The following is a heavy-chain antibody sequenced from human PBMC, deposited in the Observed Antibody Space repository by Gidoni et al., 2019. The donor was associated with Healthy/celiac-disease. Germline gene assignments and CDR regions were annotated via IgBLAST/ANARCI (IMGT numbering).Heavy chain of an antibody. CDR2: ISYDGSNK. J-gene: IGHJ4*02. Sequence: QVQLVESGGGVVHHGRSLRLSCAASGFTFGSYAMHWVRQAPGKGLEWVAVISYDGSNKYYADSVKGRFTISRDNSKNTLYLQMNSLRAEDTAVYYCARDRTTVHPGGLDYWGQGTLVTVSS. D-gene: IGHD4-17*01. V-gene: IGHV3-30-3*01. CDR1: GFTFGSYA. CDR3: ARDRTTVHPGGLDY.